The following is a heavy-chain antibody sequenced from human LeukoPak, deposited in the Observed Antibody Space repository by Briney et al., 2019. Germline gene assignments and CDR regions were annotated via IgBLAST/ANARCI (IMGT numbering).Heavy chain of an antibody. CDR1: GGSFSGYY. CDR2: INHSGST. Sequence: SETLSLTCAVYGGSFSGYYWSRIRQPPGKGLEWIGEINHSGSTNYNPSLKSRVTISVDTSKNQFSLKLSSVTTADTAVYYCASVLRFYYYYGMDVWGQGTTVTVSS. D-gene: IGHD5/OR15-5a*01. V-gene: IGHV4-34*01. CDR3: ASVLRFYYYYGMDV. J-gene: IGHJ6*02.